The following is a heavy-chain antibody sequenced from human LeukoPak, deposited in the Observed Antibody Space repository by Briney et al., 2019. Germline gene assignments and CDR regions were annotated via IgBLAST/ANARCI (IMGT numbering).Heavy chain of an antibody. J-gene: IGHJ4*02. CDR3: ARHGSGWYLIDDY. V-gene: IGHV1-8*02. CDR1: GGTFSSYA. CDR2: MNPNSGNT. Sequence: ASVKVSCKASGGTFSSYAISWVRQATGQGLEWMGWMNPNSGNTGYAQKFQGRVTMTRNTSISTAYMELSSLRSEDTAVYYCARHGSGWYLIDDYWGQGTLVTVSS. D-gene: IGHD6-19*01.